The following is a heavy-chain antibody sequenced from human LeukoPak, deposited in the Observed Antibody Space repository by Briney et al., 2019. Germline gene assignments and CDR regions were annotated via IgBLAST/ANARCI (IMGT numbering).Heavy chain of an antibody. D-gene: IGHD6-13*01. CDR3: ARGQQLDQYYYYGMDV. J-gene: IGHJ6*02. V-gene: IGHV3-53*01. CDR2: IYSGGST. Sequence: GGSLRLSCAASGFTVSSNYMSWVRQAPGKGLEWVSVIYSGGSTYYADSVKGRFTISRDNSKNTLYLQMNSLRAEDTAVYYCARGQQLDQYYYYGMDVWGQGTTVTVSS. CDR1: GFTVSSNY.